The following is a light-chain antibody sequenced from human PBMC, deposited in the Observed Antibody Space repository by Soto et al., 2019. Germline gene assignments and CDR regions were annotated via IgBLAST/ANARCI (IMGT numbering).Light chain of an antibody. V-gene: IGLV1-44*01. Sequence: QLVLTQPPSASGTPGQRVTISCSGSSSNIGSKTVNWYQQLPGTAPKLLIYSNYQRPSGVPDRFSGSKSGTSASLAISGLQSEDEADYYCSAWDASLNVYVFGTGTKLTVL. J-gene: IGLJ1*01. CDR1: SSNIGSKT. CDR2: SNY. CDR3: SAWDASLNVYV.